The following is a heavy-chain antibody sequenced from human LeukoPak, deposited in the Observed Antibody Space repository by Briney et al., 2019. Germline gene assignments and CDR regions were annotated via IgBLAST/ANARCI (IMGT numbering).Heavy chain of an antibody. D-gene: IGHD2-15*01. Sequence: GGSLRLSCAASEFTFSSYALNWVRQAPGKGLEWVSPMISSGSTYYADSVKGRFTISRDNYKNTLYLQMNSLRAEDTAEYYCAKGGGGTLGDAFDIWGQGTMVTVSS. CDR2: MISSGST. V-gene: IGHV3-23*01. CDR3: AKGGGGTLGDAFDI. CDR1: EFTFSSYA. J-gene: IGHJ3*02.